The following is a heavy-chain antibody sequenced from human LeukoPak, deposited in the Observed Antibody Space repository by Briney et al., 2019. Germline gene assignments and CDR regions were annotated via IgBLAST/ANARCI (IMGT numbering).Heavy chain of an antibody. D-gene: IGHD2-8*02. V-gene: IGHV3-53*01. CDR1: GFTVSNTY. J-gene: IGHJ4*02. Sequence: GGSLRLSCAASGFTVSNTYMTWARQAPGKGLEWVSLIYGGNNAFYADSVKGRFTISRDNSKNTLYLQMNSLRAEDTAVYYCARGVLGVIPIDYWGQGTLVTVSS. CDR3: ARGVLGVIPIDY. CDR2: IYGGNNA.